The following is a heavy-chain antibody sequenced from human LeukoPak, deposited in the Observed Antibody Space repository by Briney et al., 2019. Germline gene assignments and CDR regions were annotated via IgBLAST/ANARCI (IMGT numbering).Heavy chain of an antibody. CDR3: IGAFLGY. CDR1: GFTFSNAW. CDR2: VGSKANGRTT. V-gene: IGHV3-15*04. Sequence: PGGSLRLSCAASGFTFSNAWMSWVRQAPGRGLEWVGHVGSKANGRTTNYAAPVKGRFTISRDDSKNTLYLQMNSLKTEDTAVYYCIGAFLGYWGQGTLVTVSS. J-gene: IGHJ4*02.